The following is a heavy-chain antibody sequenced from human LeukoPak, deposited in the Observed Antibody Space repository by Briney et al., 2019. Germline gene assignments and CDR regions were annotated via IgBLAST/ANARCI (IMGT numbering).Heavy chain of an antibody. CDR3: ATDPRTTVFGTFRYYYMDV. D-gene: IGHD3-3*01. CDR1: GYTFTGYY. V-gene: IGHV1-2*02. J-gene: IGHJ6*03. CDR2: INPDSGYT. Sequence: GASVKVSCKASGYTFTGYYMHWVRQAPGQGLEWMGWINPDSGYTNYAQKFQGRVTMTRDTSINTAYMELSRLTSDDTAVYYCATDPRTTVFGTFRYYYMDVWGDGTTVAVSS.